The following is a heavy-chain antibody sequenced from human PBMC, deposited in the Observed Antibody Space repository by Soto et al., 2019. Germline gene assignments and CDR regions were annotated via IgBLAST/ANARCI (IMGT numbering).Heavy chain of an antibody. CDR2: ISAYNGNT. CDR1: GYTFTSYG. Sequence: QVQLVQSGAEVKKPGASVKVSCKASGYTFTSYGISWVRQAPGQGLEWMGWISAYNGNTNDAQKLQGRFTMTTDTSTSTAYMEVRSLRSDDTAVYYCARSDRVVAANYFDYWGQGTLVTVSS. V-gene: IGHV1-18*01. CDR3: ARSDRVVAANYFDY. D-gene: IGHD2-15*01. J-gene: IGHJ4*02.